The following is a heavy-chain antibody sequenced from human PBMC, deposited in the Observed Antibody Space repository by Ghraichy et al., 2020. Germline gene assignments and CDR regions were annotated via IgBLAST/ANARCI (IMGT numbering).Heavy chain of an antibody. V-gene: IGHV4-61*01. Sequence: SETLSLTCTVSGGSVTSGSYYWSWIRQPPGKGLEWIGYIYYSGSTNYNPSLKSRVTISVDTSKNQFSLNLSSVTAADTAVYYCAREGSGKPAFDIWGQGTMVTVSS. CDR3: AREGSGKPAFDI. J-gene: IGHJ3*02. CDR1: GGSVTSGSYY. CDR2: IYYSGST. D-gene: IGHD1-26*01.